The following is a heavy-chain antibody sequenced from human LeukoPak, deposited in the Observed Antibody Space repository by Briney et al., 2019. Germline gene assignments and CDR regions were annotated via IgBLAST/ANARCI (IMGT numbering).Heavy chain of an antibody. CDR2: INPNSGGT. CDR3: ARDACSNGVCNDYFDY. V-gene: IGHV1-2*06. J-gene: IGHJ4*02. Sequence: GASVRVSCKASGYTFTDYYIHWVRQAPGQGLEWMGRINPNSGGTNYAQKFQGRVTMTRDTSIGTAYMELSRLRSDDTAVYYCARDACSNGVCNDYFDYWGQGTLVTVSS. D-gene: IGHD2-8*01. CDR1: GYTFTDYY.